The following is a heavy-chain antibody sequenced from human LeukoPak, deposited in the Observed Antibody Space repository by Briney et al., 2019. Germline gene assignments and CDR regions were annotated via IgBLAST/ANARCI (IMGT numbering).Heavy chain of an antibody. CDR3: ARGSTGA. J-gene: IGHJ6*02. V-gene: IGHV3-7*05. Sequence: PGGSLRLSCVVSGFTFSSSWMSWVRKDPGKGLEWVANIKQDGSEKYYVDSVKGRFTISRDNAKNSLYLQMNSLRAEDTAVYYCARGSTGAWGQGTTVTVSS. CDR2: IKQDGSEK. CDR1: GFTFSSSW.